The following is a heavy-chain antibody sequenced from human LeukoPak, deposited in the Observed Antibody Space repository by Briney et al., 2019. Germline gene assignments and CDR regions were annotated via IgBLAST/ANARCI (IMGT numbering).Heavy chain of an antibody. Sequence: SETLSLTCTVSGYSISSGYYWGWIRQPPGKGLEWIGSIYHSGSTYYNPSLKSRVTISVDTSKNQFSLKLSSATAADTAVYYCARNGYYYDSSGYYQASNFDYWGQGTLVTVSS. J-gene: IGHJ4*02. CDR3: ARNGYYYDSSGYYQASNFDY. D-gene: IGHD3-22*01. V-gene: IGHV4-38-2*02. CDR2: IYHSGST. CDR1: GYSISSGYY.